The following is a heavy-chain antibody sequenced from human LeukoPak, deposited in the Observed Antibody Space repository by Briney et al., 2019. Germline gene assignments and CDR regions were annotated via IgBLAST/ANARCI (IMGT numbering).Heavy chain of an antibody. CDR3: ARPDGGAFDI. CDR2: ISYDGTNK. D-gene: IGHD3-16*01. V-gene: IGHV3-30*03. J-gene: IGHJ3*02. Sequence: GRSLRLSCVASGFTFRNHGMHWVRQAPGKGLEWVAVISYDGTNKYYTDSVKGRFTISRDNSKNTLYLQMNSLRAEDTAVYYCARPDGGAFDIWGQGTMVTVSS. CDR1: GFTFRNHG.